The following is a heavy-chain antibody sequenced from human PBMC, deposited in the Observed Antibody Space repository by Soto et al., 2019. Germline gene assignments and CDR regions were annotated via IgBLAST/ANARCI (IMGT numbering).Heavy chain of an antibody. CDR1: GYTFTSYG. J-gene: IGHJ4*02. V-gene: IGHV1-18*01. CDR3: ARDPLVTMIEPLDY. D-gene: IGHD3-22*01. CDR2: ISAYNGNT. Sequence: GASVKVSCKASGYTFTSYGISWVRQAPGQGLEWMGWISAYNGNTNYAQKLQGRVTMTTDTSTSTAYMELRSLRSDDTAVYYCARDPLVTMIEPLDYWGQGTLVTVSS.